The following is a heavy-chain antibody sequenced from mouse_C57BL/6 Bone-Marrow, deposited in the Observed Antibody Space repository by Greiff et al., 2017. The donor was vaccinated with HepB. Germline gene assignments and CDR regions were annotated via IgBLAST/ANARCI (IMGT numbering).Heavy chain of an antibody. CDR3: ANDYDGAYFDY. V-gene: IGHV1-82*01. Sequence: VQLQQSGPELVKPGASVKISGKASGYAFSSSWMNWVKQRPGKGLEWIGRIYPGDGDTNYNGKFKGKATLTADKSSSTAYMQLSSLTSEDSAVYFCANDYDGAYFDYWGQGTTLTVSS. CDR2: IYPGDGDT. CDR1: GYAFSSSW. D-gene: IGHD2-4*01. J-gene: IGHJ2*01.